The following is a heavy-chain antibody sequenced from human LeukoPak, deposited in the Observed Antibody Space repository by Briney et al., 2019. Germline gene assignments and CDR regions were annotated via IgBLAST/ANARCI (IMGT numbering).Heavy chain of an antibody. CDR2: MNPNSGDT. CDR3: ARVSPDNYYDSSGYFF. Sequence: ASVKVSCKASGYTFTSYDINWVRQATGQGLEWMGWMNPNSGDTGYAQKFQGRVTMTRNTSISTAYMELSSLRSEDTAVYYCARVSPDNYYDSSGYFFWGQGTLVTVSS. D-gene: IGHD3-22*01. V-gene: IGHV1-8*01. J-gene: IGHJ4*02. CDR1: GYTFTSYD.